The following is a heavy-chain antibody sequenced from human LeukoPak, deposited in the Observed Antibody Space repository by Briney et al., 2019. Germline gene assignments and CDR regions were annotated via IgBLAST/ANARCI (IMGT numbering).Heavy chain of an antibody. D-gene: IGHD2-15*01. CDR3: AKDGGAFDVDY. Sequence: HPGGALRLSCATSGFSFSTYGRHWVRQAPGKGLEWVAFIRYDGSNQYYAASVKGRFTISRDSSKNTLYLQMDSLRPEDTAVYSCAKDGGAFDVDYWGQGTLVTVSS. CDR1: GFSFSTYG. J-gene: IGHJ4*02. CDR2: IRYDGSNQ. V-gene: IGHV3-30*02.